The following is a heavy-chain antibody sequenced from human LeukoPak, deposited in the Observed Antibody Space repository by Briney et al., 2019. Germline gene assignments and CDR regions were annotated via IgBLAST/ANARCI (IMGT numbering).Heavy chain of an antibody. CDR2: IKSKTDGGTT. Sequence: GGSLRLSCAASGFXFSNAWMSWVRQAPGKGLEWVGRIKSKTDGGTTDYAAPVKGRFTISRDDSKNTLYLQMNSLKTEDTAVYYCTTSDHYYDSSGYWRYFDYWGQGTLVTVSS. CDR3: TTSDHYYDSSGYWRYFDY. D-gene: IGHD3-22*01. J-gene: IGHJ4*02. CDR1: GFXFSNAW. V-gene: IGHV3-15*01.